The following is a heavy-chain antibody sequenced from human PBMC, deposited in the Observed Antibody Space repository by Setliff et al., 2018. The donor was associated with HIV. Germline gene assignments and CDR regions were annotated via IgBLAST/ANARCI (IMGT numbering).Heavy chain of an antibody. J-gene: IGHJ4*02. Sequence: SETLSLTCAVYGGSFSGYYWNWIRQSPGKGLEWIGSIYYSGSAYYNPSLKSRLTISIDTSENQFSLKLSSVTAADTAVYYCARLSTTSRDFDSWGQGTLVTVSS. V-gene: IGHV4-34*09. CDR1: GGSFSGYY. D-gene: IGHD2-2*01. CDR2: IYYSGSA. CDR3: ARLSTTSRDFDS.